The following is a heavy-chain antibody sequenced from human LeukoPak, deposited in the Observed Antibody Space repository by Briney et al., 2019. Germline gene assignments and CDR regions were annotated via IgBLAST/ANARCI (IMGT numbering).Heavy chain of an antibody. D-gene: IGHD6-19*01. CDR3: AKSFCISGWYVGFDS. CDR1: GGSITTGGYS. Sequence: SETLSLTCSVCGGSITTGGYSWTWIRQSAEKGLEWIGRISTRGSTTYNPSLESRVSISLDTSKNQFSLKLNSVTAADTAVYYCAKSFCISGWYVGFDSWGQGTLATVSS. CDR2: ISTRGST. J-gene: IGHJ4*02. V-gene: IGHV4-61*02.